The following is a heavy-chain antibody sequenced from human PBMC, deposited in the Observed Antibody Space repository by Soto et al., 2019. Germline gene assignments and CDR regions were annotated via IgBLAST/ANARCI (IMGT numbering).Heavy chain of an antibody. CDR1: GFIFSSYA. CDR2: FSGTTSST. D-gene: IGHD1-26*01. V-gene: IGHV3-23*01. J-gene: IGHJ4*02. Sequence: PGGSLRLSCAASGFIFSSYAMSCVRQAPWKGLEWVAAFSGTTSSTYYADSVKGRFAISRDDSKQTAYLEMKSLRAEDTAVYYCGRDPYSGARYYLDLWGQGTQVTVSS. CDR3: GRDPYSGARYYLDL.